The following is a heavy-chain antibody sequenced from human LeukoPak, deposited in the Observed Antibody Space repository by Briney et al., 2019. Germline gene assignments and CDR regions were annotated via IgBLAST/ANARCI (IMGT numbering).Heavy chain of an antibody. CDR2: ISSSGSTI. Sequence: GGSLRLSCAASGFTFSDYYMSWIRQAPGKGLEWVSYISSSGSTIYYADSVKGRFTISRDNAKNSLYLQVNSLRAEDTAVYYCASYDFWSGYQKSGYYWGQGTLVTVSS. J-gene: IGHJ4*02. V-gene: IGHV3-11*04. D-gene: IGHD3-3*01. CDR3: ASYDFWSGYQKSGYY. CDR1: GFTFSDYY.